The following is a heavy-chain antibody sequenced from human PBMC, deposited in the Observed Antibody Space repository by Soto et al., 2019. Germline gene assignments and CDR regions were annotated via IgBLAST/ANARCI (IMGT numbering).Heavy chain of an antibody. D-gene: IGHD3-22*01. V-gene: IGHV3-30-3*01. CDR1: GFTFSSYA. Sequence: QVQLVESGGGVVQPGRSLRLACAASGFTFSSYAVHWVRQAPGKGLEWVAVISYDGSNKYYADSVKGRFTISRDNSKNTLYLQMNSLRAEHTAVYYCARPTLLDSTGTWGFDYWGQGTLVTVSS. CDR3: ARPTLLDSTGTWGFDY. CDR2: ISYDGSNK. J-gene: IGHJ4*02.